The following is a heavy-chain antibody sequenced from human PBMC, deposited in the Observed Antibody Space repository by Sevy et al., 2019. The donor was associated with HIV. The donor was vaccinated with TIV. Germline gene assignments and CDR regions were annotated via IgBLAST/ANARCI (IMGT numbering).Heavy chain of an antibody. CDR1: GFTFNNFW. D-gene: IGHD3-16*01. CDR3: ARDVGGGYFDY. Sequence: GGSLRLSCVASGFTFNNFWMAWVRQAPGKVLEWFANIKPDGSESNHVGSVKGRFTISRDNAKNSLYLQMNSLTAEDTAVYYCARDVGGGYFDYWGQGTLVTVSS. V-gene: IGHV3-7*03. J-gene: IGHJ4*01. CDR2: IKPDGSES.